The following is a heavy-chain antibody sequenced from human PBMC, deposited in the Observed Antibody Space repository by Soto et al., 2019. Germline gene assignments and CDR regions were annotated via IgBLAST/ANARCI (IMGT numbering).Heavy chain of an antibody. D-gene: IGHD4-17*01. CDR3: ATDPPRDGDYGGYYAFDI. CDR2: FDPEDGET. V-gene: IGHV1-24*01. Sequence: ASVKVSCKVSGYTLTELSMHWVRQAPGKGLEWMGGFDPEDGETIYAQKFQGRVTMTEDTSTDTAYMELSSLRSEDTAVYYCATDPPRDGDYGGYYAFDIWGQGTMVTVSS. J-gene: IGHJ3*02. CDR1: GYTLTELS.